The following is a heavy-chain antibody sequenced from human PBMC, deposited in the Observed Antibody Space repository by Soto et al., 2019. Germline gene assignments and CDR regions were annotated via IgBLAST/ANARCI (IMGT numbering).Heavy chain of an antibody. CDR2: IIPMFGTA. CDR3: ARDWGPSSCDYPYWFDP. CDR1: GGTFSSYA. V-gene: IGHV1-69*12. J-gene: IGHJ5*02. Sequence: QVQLVQSGAEVKKPGSSVKVSCKASGGTFSSYAISWVRQAPGQGLEWMGEIIPMFGTANYAKNFPGRVTITANESTSTVYLEVRGVDSADTSWYFCARDWGPSSCDYPYWFDPWGQGTLLTVSA. D-gene: IGHD3-22*01.